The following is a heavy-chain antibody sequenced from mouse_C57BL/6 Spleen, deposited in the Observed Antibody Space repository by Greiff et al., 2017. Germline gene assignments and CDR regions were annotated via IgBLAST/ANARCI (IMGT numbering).Heavy chain of an antibody. CDR2: ISNLAYSI. Sequence: EVHLVESGGGLVQPGGSLKLSCAASGFTFSDYGMAWVRQAPRKGPEWVAFISNLAYSIYYADTVTGRFTISRENAKNTLYLEMSSLRSEDTAMYYCAREGTYDYDEDYAMDYWGQGTSVTVSS. D-gene: IGHD2-4*01. J-gene: IGHJ4*01. V-gene: IGHV5-15*01. CDR3: AREGTYDYDEDYAMDY. CDR1: GFTFSDYG.